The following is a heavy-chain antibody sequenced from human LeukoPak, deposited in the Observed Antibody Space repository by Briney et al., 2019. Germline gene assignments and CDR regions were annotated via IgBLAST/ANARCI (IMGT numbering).Heavy chain of an antibody. D-gene: IGHD5-24*01. CDR2: IIPIFGTA. J-gene: IGHJ4*02. CDR3: ARHDGYLFDY. CDR1: GGTFSSYA. Sequence: ASVKVSCKASGGTFSSYANSWVRQTPGQGLEWMGGIIPIFGTANYAQKFQGRVTITADESTSTAYMELSSLRSEDTAVYYCARHDGYLFDYWGQGTLVTVSS. V-gene: IGHV1-69*13.